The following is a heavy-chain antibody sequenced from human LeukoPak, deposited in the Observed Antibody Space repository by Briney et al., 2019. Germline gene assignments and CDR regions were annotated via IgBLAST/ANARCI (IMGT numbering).Heavy chain of an antibody. Sequence: PGGSLRLPCAASGFTFSSYSMNWVRQAPGMGLEWVSYISSSSSTIYYADSVKGRFTISRDNAKNSLYLQMNSLRADDTAVYYCARDIMGGVTTGNYKDVWGKGTTVTVSS. V-gene: IGHV3-48*01. D-gene: IGHD4-11*01. CDR3: ARDIMGGVTTGNYKDV. J-gene: IGHJ6*03. CDR1: GFTFSSYS. CDR2: ISSSSSTI.